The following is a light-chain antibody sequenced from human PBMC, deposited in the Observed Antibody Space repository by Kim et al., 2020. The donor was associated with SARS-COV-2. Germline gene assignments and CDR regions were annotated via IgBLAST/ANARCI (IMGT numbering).Light chain of an antibody. J-gene: IGKJ2*01. CDR1: HGISTY. V-gene: IGKV1-8*01. CDR2: AAS. CDR3: QQYYDFPYT. Sequence: AIRVTQSPSSLSVSTGDTVTITCRASHGISTYLAWYQQKPGKAPKLLVSAASTLQSGVPSRFSGRGSGTDFALTITCLQSEDFATYYCQQYYDFPYTFGQGTKLEI.